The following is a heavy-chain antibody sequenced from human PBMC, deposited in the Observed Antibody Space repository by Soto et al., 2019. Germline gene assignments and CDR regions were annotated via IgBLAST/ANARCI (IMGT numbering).Heavy chain of an antibody. Sequence: SETLSLTCTVSGGSISSYYWSWIRQPPGKGLEWIGSIYYSGRSTYYNPSLKSRVTISVDTSKNQFSLKLSSVTAADTAVYYCARALILTGYYIHDAFDIWGQGTMVTVSS. CDR1: GGSISSYY. D-gene: IGHD3-9*01. J-gene: IGHJ3*02. CDR2: IYYSGRST. CDR3: ARALILTGYYIHDAFDI. V-gene: IGHV4-59*01.